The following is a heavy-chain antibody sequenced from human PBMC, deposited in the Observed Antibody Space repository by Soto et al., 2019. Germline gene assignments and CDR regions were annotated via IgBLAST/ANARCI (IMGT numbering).Heavy chain of an antibody. Sequence: HVHLVESGGGLVQPGGSLRLSCAASGFTINRNDMYWVRQAPGKGLEWVAVMSFDGNHQHYADSVKGRFTISRDNSKNTLCLEMNSLRRDDTAVYYGAACERCPSWGVEDYALDVWGQGTTVIVSS. J-gene: IGHJ6*02. D-gene: IGHD1-1*01. CDR3: AACERCPSWGVEDYALDV. CDR1: GFTINRND. V-gene: IGHV3-30*03. CDR2: MSFDGNHQ.